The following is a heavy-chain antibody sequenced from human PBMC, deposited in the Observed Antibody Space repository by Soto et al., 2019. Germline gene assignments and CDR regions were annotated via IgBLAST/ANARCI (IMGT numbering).Heavy chain of an antibody. CDR1: GYRFSNYW. J-gene: IGHJ6*02. Sequence: GESLKISCKGSGYRFSNYWIGWVRQMPGKGMEWMGIIYPGDSDIRYSPSFQGRVTISADKSISTAYLQWSSLKASDTAMYYCAIYCSSTTCYSSGMDVWGQGTTVTVSS. CDR2: IYPGDSDI. V-gene: IGHV5-51*01. CDR3: AIYCSSTTCYSSGMDV. D-gene: IGHD2-2*01.